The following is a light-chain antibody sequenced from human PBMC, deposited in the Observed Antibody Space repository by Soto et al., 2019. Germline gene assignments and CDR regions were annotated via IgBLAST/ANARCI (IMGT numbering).Light chain of an antibody. CDR3: QQYNSYPIT. V-gene: IGKV1-5*01. CDR2: DAS. CDR1: QSISIW. J-gene: IGKJ5*01. Sequence: DIQMTQSPSTLSASVRDRVTITCRASQSISIWLAWYQQKPVKAPKLLIYDASSLESGVPSRFSGSGSGTEFTLTISSLQPDDFATYYCQQYNSYPITFGQGTRLEIK.